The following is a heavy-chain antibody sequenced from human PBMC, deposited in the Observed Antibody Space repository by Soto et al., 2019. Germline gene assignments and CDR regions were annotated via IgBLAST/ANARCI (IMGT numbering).Heavy chain of an antibody. D-gene: IGHD2-2*01. CDR1: GFTFSSYA. J-gene: IGHJ5*02. Sequence: GGSLRLSCAASGFTFSSYAMHWVRQAPGKGLEWVAVISYDGSNKYYADSVKGRFTISRDNSKNTLYLQMDSLRAEDTAVYYCARARAWGYCISTSCLTTNWFDPWGQGTLVTVSS. V-gene: IGHV3-30-3*01. CDR2: ISYDGSNK. CDR3: ARARAWGYCISTSCLTTNWFDP.